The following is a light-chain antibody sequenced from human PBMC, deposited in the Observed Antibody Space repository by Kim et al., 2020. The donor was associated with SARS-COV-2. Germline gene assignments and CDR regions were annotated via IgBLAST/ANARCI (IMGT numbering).Light chain of an antibody. CDR2: DVS. J-gene: IGLJ3*02. CDR3: SSYTSSSTLEV. Sequence: QSITISCTGTSSDVGGYNYVSWYQQHPAKAPKLMIYDVSNRHSGVSNRFSGSKSGNTASLTISGLQAEDEADYYCSSYTSSSTLEVFGGGTQLTVL. V-gene: IGLV2-14*03. CDR1: SSDVGGYNY.